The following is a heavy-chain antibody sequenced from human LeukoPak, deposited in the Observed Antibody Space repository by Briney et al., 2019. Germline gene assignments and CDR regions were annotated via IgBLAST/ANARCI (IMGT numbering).Heavy chain of an antibody. CDR1: GFTFSSYA. Sequence: PGGSLRLSCAASGFTFSSYAMSWVRQAPGKGLEWVSAISGSGGSTYYADSVKGRFTISRDNSKNTLYPQMNSLRAEDTAVYYCARDYVWGSYRYTLDAFDIWGQGTMVTVSS. D-gene: IGHD3-16*02. CDR3: ARDYVWGSYRYTLDAFDI. J-gene: IGHJ3*02. V-gene: IGHV3-23*01. CDR2: ISGSGGST.